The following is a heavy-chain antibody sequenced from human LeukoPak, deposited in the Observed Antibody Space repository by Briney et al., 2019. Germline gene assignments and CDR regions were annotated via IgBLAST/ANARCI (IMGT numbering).Heavy chain of an antibody. CDR3: ARGRATGRSGGDY. J-gene: IGHJ4*02. V-gene: IGHV3-53*01. Sequence: GGSLRLSCAVSGFIVSSNYMSWVRRAPGKGLEWVSVIYSGGTTYYADSVKGRFTISRDNAENSLYLQMNSLRDEDTAVYYRARGRATGRSGGDYWGQGTLVTVSS. CDR1: GFIVSSNY. CDR2: IYSGGTT. D-gene: IGHD3-9*01.